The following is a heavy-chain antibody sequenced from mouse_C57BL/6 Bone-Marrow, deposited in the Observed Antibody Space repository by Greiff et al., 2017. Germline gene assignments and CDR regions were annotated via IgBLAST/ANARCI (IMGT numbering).Heavy chain of an antibody. CDR2: INPSNGGT. J-gene: IGHJ2*01. Sequence: QVQLQQPGPELVKPGASVTLSCKASGYTFTSYWMHWVKQRPGQGLEWIGNINPSNGGTNYNEKFKSKATLTVDKSSSTAYMHLSSLTSEDSAVDYCARRGGGGFFDYWGQGTTLTVSS. V-gene: IGHV1-53*01. CDR3: ARRGGGGFFDY. D-gene: IGHD1-1*02. CDR1: GYTFTSYW.